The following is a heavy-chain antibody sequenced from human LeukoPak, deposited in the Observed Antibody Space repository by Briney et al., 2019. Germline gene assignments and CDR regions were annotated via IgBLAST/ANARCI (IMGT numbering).Heavy chain of an antibody. V-gene: IGHV4-39*01. CDR1: GGSISSGIYY. J-gene: IGHJ4*02. D-gene: IGHD4-17*01. Sequence: SETLSLARTVSGGSISSGIYYWGWIRQPPGKGLEWLGTVFYSGTTYYNPSLKSRVTISVDTSKNQFSLGLRSVTAADMAVYYCARLDSGDYFFDYWGQGTLVTVSS. CDR2: VFYSGTT. CDR3: ARLDSGDYFFDY.